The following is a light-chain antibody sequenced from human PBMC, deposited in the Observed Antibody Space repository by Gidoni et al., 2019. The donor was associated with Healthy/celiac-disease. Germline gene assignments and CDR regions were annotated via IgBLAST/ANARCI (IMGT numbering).Light chain of an antibody. J-gene: IGKJ1*01. Sequence: DSQMTQSPSSLSASVGDRVTITCRASQSISSYLNWYQQKPGTAPMLLIYAASSLQSGVPSRFSGSGSGTVFTLTILRLPPEDFATYYCQHSYSTSWTFGQGTKVEIK. CDR3: QHSYSTSWT. CDR2: AAS. CDR1: QSISSY. V-gene: IGKV1-39*01.